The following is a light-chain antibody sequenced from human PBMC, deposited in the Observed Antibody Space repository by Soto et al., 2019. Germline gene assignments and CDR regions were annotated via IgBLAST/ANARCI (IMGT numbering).Light chain of an antibody. CDR1: QGIIDY. Sequence: DIQMTQSPSSLSASVGDTVTITCRASQGIIDYLAWFQQRPGKAPNLLIFAASTLQIGVPSRFSGSGAGTDFTLTISSLQPEDAATYYCQKYYSAPQTFGPGTKVEIK. V-gene: IGKV1-27*01. J-gene: IGKJ1*01. CDR2: AAS. CDR3: QKYYSAPQT.